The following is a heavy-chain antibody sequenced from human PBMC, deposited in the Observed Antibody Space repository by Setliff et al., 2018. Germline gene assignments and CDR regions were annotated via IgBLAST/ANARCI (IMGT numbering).Heavy chain of an antibody. CDR1: GGTFSSYA. V-gene: IGHV1-69*05. D-gene: IGHD5-12*01. Sequence: SVKVSCKASGGTFSSYAISWVRQAPGQGLEWMGRIIPIFGTANYAQKFQGRVTITRNTSISTAYMELSSLRSEDTAVYYCARGLPSYYYYYMDVWGKGTTVTVSS. J-gene: IGHJ6*03. CDR2: IIPIFGTA. CDR3: ARGLPSYYYYYMDV.